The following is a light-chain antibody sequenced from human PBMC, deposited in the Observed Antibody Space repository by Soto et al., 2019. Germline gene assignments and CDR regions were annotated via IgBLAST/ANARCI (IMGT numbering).Light chain of an antibody. V-gene: IGKV3-15*01. CDR1: QSVSSS. Sequence: EMVMTQSPATLSVSPGERATLSCRTSQSVSSSLAWYQQKPGQAPSLLIYGASTRATGIPARFSGSGSGTEFTLTVSSLQSEDCAVYYCQQYKNWPWTFGQGTKVDI. CDR3: QQYKNWPWT. CDR2: GAS. J-gene: IGKJ1*01.